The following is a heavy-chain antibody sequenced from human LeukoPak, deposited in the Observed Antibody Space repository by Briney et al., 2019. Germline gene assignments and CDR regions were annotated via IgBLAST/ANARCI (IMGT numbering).Heavy chain of an antibody. J-gene: IGHJ5*02. D-gene: IGHD6-13*01. CDR2: MYSGGDT. CDR1: GFTVSDNY. V-gene: IGHV3-53*01. CDR3: ARDAPQVPAAGVLAS. Sequence: GGSLRLSCAASGFTVSDNYMSWVRQAPGKGLEWVSVMYSGGDTYYANSVKGRFTFSRDISKNTLFLQMNGQTTEDTAMYYCARDAPQVPAAGVLASWGQGTLVTVSS.